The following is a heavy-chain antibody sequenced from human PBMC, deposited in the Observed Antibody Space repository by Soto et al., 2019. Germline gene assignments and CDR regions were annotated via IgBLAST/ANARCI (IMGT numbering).Heavy chain of an antibody. V-gene: IGHV4-31*03. CDR1: GGSISSGGYY. CDR2: IYYSGST. Sequence: QVQLQESGPGLVKPSQTLSLTCTVSGGSISSGGYYWSWIRQHPGKGLEWIGYIYYSGSTYYNPSLKSRVTISVDTSKNQFSLKLSSVTAADTAVYYCARGRVRGIMTNYFDYWGQGTLVTVSS. J-gene: IGHJ4*02. CDR3: ARGRVRGIMTNYFDY. D-gene: IGHD3-10*01.